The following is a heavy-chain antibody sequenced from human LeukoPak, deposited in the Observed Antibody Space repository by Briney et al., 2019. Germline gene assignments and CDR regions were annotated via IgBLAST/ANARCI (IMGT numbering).Heavy chain of an antibody. CDR1: GFTFSSYE. Sequence: GESLRLSCAASGFTFSSYEMNWVRQAPGKGLEWVSYISSSGSTIYYADSVKGRFTISRDNAKNSLYLQMNSLRAEDTAVYYCARDFIGDSRNAFDIWGQGTMVTVSS. D-gene: IGHD3-22*01. V-gene: IGHV3-48*03. CDR3: ARDFIGDSRNAFDI. CDR2: ISSSGSTI. J-gene: IGHJ3*02.